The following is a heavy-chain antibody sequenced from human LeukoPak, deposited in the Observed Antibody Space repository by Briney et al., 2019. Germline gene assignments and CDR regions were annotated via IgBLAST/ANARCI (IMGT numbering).Heavy chain of an antibody. CDR1: GGTFIIYA. CDR2: IIPILGIA. V-gene: IGHV1-69*04. CDR3: ASSPSGSYYYYYGMDV. J-gene: IGHJ6*02. D-gene: IGHD1-26*01. Sequence: SVTVSCTASGGTFIIYAISWVRQAPGQGLEWMGRIIPILGIANYAQKFQGRVTITADKSTSTAYMELSSLRSEDTAVYYCASSPSGSYYYYYGMDVWGQGTTVTVSS.